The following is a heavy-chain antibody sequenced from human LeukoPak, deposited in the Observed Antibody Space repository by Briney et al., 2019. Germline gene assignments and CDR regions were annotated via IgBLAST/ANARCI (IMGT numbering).Heavy chain of an antibody. CDR1: GASISIYY. D-gene: IGHD2-15*01. CDR2: IYASGNT. Sequence: PSETLSLTFTVSGASISIYYWSWIRQPAVKGLEWLWRIYASGNTKNNPSLKRRVTMCVDTSKNQFSPKLSSVTAADTGVYYCARGRVPDQMGPGVGWSPFDAFDIWGQGKMVTVSS. V-gene: IGHV4-4*07. J-gene: IGHJ3*02. CDR3: ARGRVPDQMGPGVGWSPFDAFDI.